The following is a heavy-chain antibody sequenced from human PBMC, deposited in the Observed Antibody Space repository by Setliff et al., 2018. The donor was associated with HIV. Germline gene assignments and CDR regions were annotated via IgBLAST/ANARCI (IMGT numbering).Heavy chain of an antibody. D-gene: IGHD2-15*01. J-gene: IGHJ3*02. Sequence: ASETLSLTCTVSGGPMSGYYWSWLRQSPVKGLEWIGYIYSSGTTNYNPSFKSRVSISLDTSRSQFSLMLSSVAAADTAIYYCAKYWRASGTYVFDIWGLGTMVTVSS. CDR3: AKYWRASGTYVFDI. CDR2: IYSSGTT. CDR1: GGPMSGYY. V-gene: IGHV4-4*08.